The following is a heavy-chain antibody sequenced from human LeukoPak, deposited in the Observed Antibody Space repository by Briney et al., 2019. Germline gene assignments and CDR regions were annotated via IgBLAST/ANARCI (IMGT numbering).Heavy chain of an antibody. D-gene: IGHD7-27*01. V-gene: IGHV3-48*01. J-gene: IGHJ4*02. CDR2: ISSDSKTI. CDR3: AKVLGPFDY. CDR1: GFTISSYT. Sequence: GGSLRLSCVASGFTISSYTMNWVRQAPGKGLEWISCISSDSKTIYYADSVKGRFTISRDNSKNTLYLQMNSLRAEDTAVYYCAKVLGPFDYWGQGTLVTVSS.